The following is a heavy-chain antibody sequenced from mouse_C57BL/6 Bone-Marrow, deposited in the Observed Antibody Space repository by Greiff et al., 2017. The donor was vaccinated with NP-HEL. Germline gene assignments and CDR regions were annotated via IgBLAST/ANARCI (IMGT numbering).Heavy chain of an antibody. CDR1: GYTFTSYW. CDR2: IHPSDSDT. D-gene: IGHD2-4*01. CDR3: AILDYTGYFDV. Sequence: QVQLQQPGAELVKPGASVKVSCKASGYTFTSYWMHWVKQRPGQGLEWIGRIHPSDSDTNYNQKFKGKATLTVDKSSRTAYMQLSSLTSEDSAVYYCAILDYTGYFDVWGTGTTVTVSS. J-gene: IGHJ1*03. V-gene: IGHV1-74*01.